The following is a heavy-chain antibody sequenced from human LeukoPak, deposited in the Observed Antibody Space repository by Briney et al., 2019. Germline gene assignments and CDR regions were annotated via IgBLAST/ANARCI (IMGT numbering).Heavy chain of an antibody. J-gene: IGHJ3*02. CDR2: ISPDDSES. CDR1: GYSFTNYW. Sequence: GESLKISCKGSGYSFTNYWIGWVRQMPGKGLEWVGIISPDDSESRYSPSFQGQVTISADKSISTAYRQWSSLKASDTAMYYCARRGGYCSGGSCYSVGAFDIWGQGTMVTVSS. CDR3: ARRGGYCSGGSCYSVGAFDI. V-gene: IGHV5-51*01. D-gene: IGHD2-15*01.